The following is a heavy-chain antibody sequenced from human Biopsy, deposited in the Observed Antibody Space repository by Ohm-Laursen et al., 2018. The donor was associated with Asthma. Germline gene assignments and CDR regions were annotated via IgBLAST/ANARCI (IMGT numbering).Heavy chain of an antibody. Sequence: SLRLSCSASGFTFGGYAMSWARQAPGKGLEWVSAISGSGGSTYYADSVKGRFTISRDNSKNTLYLQMNSLRAEDTAVYYCAKVHRVYAMVGYFDYWGQGTLVTVSS. J-gene: IGHJ4*02. CDR3: AKVHRVYAMVGYFDY. CDR2: ISGSGGST. V-gene: IGHV3-23*01. D-gene: IGHD2-8*01. CDR1: GFTFGGYA.